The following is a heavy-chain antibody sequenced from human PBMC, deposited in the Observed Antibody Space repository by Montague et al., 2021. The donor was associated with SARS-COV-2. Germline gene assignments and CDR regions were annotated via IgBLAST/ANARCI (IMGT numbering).Heavy chain of an antibody. CDR1: GFTFNSYE. J-gene: IGHJ6*02. Sequence: SLRLSCAASGFTFNSYEMNWVRQAPGKGLEWVSYISSSGSTIYYADSVKGRFTISRDNAKNSLYLQMNSLRAEDTAVYYCARDLPLITMVRGVTFGYYGMDVWGQGTTVTVSS. CDR3: ARDLPLITMVRGVTFGYYGMDV. V-gene: IGHV3-48*03. D-gene: IGHD3-10*01. CDR2: ISSSGSTI.